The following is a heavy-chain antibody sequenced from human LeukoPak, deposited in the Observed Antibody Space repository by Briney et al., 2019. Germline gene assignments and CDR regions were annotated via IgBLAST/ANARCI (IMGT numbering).Heavy chain of an antibody. V-gene: IGHV4-61*02. CDR2: IYTSGST. Sequence: SQTLSLTCTVSGGSISSGSYYWSWIRQPAGKGLEWIGRIYTSGSTNYNPSLKSRGTTSVDTSKNQFSLKLSSVTAADTAVYYCARAGPFGNWFDPWGQGTLVTVSS. J-gene: IGHJ5*02. D-gene: IGHD3-10*01. CDR1: GGSISSGSYY. CDR3: ARAGPFGNWFDP.